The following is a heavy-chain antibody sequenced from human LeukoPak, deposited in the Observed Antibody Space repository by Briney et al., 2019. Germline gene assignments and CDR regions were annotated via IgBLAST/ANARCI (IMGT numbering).Heavy chain of an antibody. Sequence: SETLSLTCTVSGGSISSSYWSWIRQPPGKGLEWIGYIYYSGSTYYNPSLKSRVTISVDTSKNQFSLKLSSVTAADTAVYYCARRSVVVVPAAIGYYYYGMDVWGQGTTVTVSS. D-gene: IGHD2-2*01. J-gene: IGHJ6*02. V-gene: IGHV4-59*04. CDR2: IYYSGST. CDR3: ARRSVVVVPAAIGYYYYGMDV. CDR1: GGSISSSY.